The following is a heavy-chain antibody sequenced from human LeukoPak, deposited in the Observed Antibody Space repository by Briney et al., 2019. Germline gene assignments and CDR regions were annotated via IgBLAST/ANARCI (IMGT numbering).Heavy chain of an antibody. D-gene: IGHD3-10*01. CDR1: GYTFTSYA. Sequence: ASVKVSCKASGYTFTSYAMNWVRQAPGQGLEWMGWINTNTGNPTYAQGFTGRFVFSLDTSVSTVYLQISSLKAEDTAVYYCFLLWFGESPIGTPVFDYWGQGTLVTVSS. V-gene: IGHV7-4-1*02. J-gene: IGHJ4*02. CDR3: FLLWFGESPIGTPVFDY. CDR2: INTNTGNP.